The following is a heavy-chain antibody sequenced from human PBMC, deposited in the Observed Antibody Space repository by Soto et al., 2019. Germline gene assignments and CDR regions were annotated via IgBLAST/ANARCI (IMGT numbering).Heavy chain of an antibody. D-gene: IGHD5-18*01. CDR2: ISFDGSDI. CDR1: GFTFNRHG. Sequence: QVQLMESGGGVVQPGKSLRLSCEGSGFTFNRHGMHWVRQAPGKGLEWLAVISFDGSDIYYADSVKGRFTISRDNSEKTVYLHMNSLRPEDTAKYFCVKMTRGYTSGLEYWGQGNLVTVSS. V-gene: IGHV3-30*18. J-gene: IGHJ4*02. CDR3: VKMTRGYTSGLEY.